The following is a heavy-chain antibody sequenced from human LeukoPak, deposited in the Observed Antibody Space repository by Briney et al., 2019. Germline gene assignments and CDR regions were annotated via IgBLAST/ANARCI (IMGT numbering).Heavy chain of an antibody. D-gene: IGHD6-13*01. J-gene: IGHJ4*02. CDR3: TREVGYVGMPAN. Sequence: PGRSLRLSCTASGFNFGDYAMSWVRQAPGKGLEWVGFIRSKASGGAIEHDPSVDGRFTISRDDSKSVAYLQMTSLKTEDTAAYFCTREVGYVGMPANWGPGTLVAVSS. CDR2: IRSKASGGAI. V-gene: IGHV3-49*04. CDR1: GFNFGDYA.